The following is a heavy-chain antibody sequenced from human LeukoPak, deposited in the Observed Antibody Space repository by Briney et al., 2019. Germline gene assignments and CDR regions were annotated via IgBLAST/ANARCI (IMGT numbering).Heavy chain of an antibody. CDR2: INHSGST. Sequence: SETLSLTCAVYGGSFSGYYWSWIRQPPGKGLEWIGEINHSGSTNYNPSLKSRVTISVDTSKNQFSLKLSSVTAADTAVYYCADLAGYCSGGSCYRGRVLKDYWGQGTLVTVSS. J-gene: IGHJ4*02. V-gene: IGHV4-34*01. CDR1: GGSFSGYY. CDR3: ADLAGYCSGGSCYRGRVLKDY. D-gene: IGHD2-15*01.